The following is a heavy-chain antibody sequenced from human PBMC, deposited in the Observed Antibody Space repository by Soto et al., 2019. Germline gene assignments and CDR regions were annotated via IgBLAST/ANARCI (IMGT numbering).Heavy chain of an antibody. J-gene: IGHJ6*02. CDR1: GFTFSSCS. V-gene: IGHV3-21*01. D-gene: IGHD6-25*01. CDR3: ARMGSQRYYYYGMDV. CDR2: ISSSSSYI. Sequence: PGGSLRLSCAASGFTFSSCSMNWVRQAPGKGLEWVSSISSSSSYIYYADSVKGRFTISRDNAKNSLYLQMNSLRAEDTAVYYCARMGSQRYYYYGMDVWGQGTTVTVSS.